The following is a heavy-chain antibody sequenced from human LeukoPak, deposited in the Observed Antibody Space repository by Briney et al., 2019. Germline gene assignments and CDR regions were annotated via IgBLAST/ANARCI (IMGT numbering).Heavy chain of an antibody. CDR1: GVTFSTFA. CDR2: IFPSGGEI. J-gene: IGHJ4*02. CDR3: ATYRQVLLPFES. Sequence: VGSLRLSCAASGVTFSTFAMSGVRQPPGKGLEWVSSIFPSGGEIHYADSVRGRFTISRDNSKSTLSLQMNSLSAEDTAIYYCATYRQVLLPFESWGQGTLVTVSS. V-gene: IGHV3-23*01. D-gene: IGHD2-8*02.